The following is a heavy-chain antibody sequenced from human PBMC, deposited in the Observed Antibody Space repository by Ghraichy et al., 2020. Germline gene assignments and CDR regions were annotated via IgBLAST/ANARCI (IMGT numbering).Heavy chain of an antibody. Sequence: GSLSLTCTVSGGSISSSYWSWIRQPPRKGLEFIVYTYDTGNTIYNPSLESRVAISIDTSKNLFSLNLRSVTAADTAMYYCARGVKGFRFNGLDVWGQGTTVTVSS. J-gene: IGHJ6*02. D-gene: IGHD3-10*01. CDR3: ARGVKGFRFNGLDV. CDR1: GGSISSSY. CDR2: TYDTGNT. V-gene: IGHV4-59*01.